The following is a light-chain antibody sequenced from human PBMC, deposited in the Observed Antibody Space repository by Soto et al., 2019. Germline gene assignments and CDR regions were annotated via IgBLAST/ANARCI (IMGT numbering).Light chain of an antibody. CDR1: QSVRSNY. Sequence: ETVLTQSPGTVSLSPGERATLSCTTSQSVRSNYLAWYQQKPGQAPRLLIYGVFSRATGIPDRFSGSGSGTDFTLTNSGLEPEDSAVYYCQHYDGSPRTFGQGTKLEI. V-gene: IGKV3-20*01. J-gene: IGKJ2*01. CDR2: GVF. CDR3: QHYDGSPRT.